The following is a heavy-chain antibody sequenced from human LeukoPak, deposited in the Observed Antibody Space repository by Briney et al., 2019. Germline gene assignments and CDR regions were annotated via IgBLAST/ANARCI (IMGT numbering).Heavy chain of an antibody. Sequence: ASVKVSCKASGGTFSSYAISWVRQAPGQGLEWMGGIIPIFGTANYAQKFQGRVTITTDESTSTAYMELSSLRSEDTAVYYCAEGGYYYDSSAPFDPWGQGTLVTVSS. J-gene: IGHJ5*02. CDR1: GGTFSSYA. D-gene: IGHD3-22*01. CDR2: IIPIFGTA. CDR3: AEGGYYYDSSAPFDP. V-gene: IGHV1-69*05.